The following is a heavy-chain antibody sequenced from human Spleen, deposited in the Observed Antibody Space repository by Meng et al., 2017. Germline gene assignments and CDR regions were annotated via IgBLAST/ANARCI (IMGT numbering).Heavy chain of an antibody. CDR2: IIPVFGTA. J-gene: IGHJ4*02. D-gene: IGHD3-9*01. CDR3: ARAAYSDPLEN. V-gene: IGHV1-69*01. Sequence: QGQRVESGDEVKKPGSAGKVSFKASGGDFSSFGINWVRQAPGQGLEWMGGIIPVFGTARYAQKFQGRVTITADESTSTAYMDLSSLRSEDTAVYYCARAAYSDPLENWGQGTLVTVSS. CDR1: GGDFSSFG.